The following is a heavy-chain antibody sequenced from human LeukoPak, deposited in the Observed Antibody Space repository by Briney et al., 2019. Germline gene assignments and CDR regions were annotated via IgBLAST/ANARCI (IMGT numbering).Heavy chain of an antibody. CDR3: AKNEHYYDSSGYYNLFDP. V-gene: IGHV4-34*01. CDR2: INHSGST. Sequence: PSETLSLTCAVYGGSFSDYYWSWIRQPPGEGLEWIGEINHSGSTNYNPSLKSRVTISVDTSKNQFSLKLSSVTAADTSVYYCAKNEHYYDSSGYYNLFDPWGQGTLVTVSS. D-gene: IGHD3-22*01. J-gene: IGHJ5*02. CDR1: GGSFSDYY.